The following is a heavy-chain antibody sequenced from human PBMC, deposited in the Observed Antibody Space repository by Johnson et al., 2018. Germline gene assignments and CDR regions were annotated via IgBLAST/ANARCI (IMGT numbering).Heavy chain of an antibody. D-gene: IGHD3-22*01. CDR2: ITNTGHMT. CDR1: GFTFRNHD. J-gene: IGHJ4*02. Sequence: VQLVESGGGLVQPGGSLRLSCAASGFTFRNHDMSWVRQAPGKGLEWVSTITNTGHMTYYTDSLKGRFTVSRDNSQNILYLQMNSLRVEDTAVYYCAKKGHDSSGYYICADYWGQGTLVTVSS. CDR3: AKKGHDSSGYYICADY. V-gene: IGHV3-23*04.